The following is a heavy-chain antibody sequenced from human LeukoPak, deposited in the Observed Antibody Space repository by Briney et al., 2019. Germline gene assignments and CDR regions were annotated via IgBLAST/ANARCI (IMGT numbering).Heavy chain of an antibody. Sequence: PSETLSLTCAVSGYSITTGSYWGWIRQPPGKGLEWIGSIYHSGSTYYNPSLKSRVTISVDTSKNHFSLKLSSVTAADTAVYYCARLDGNCYFDLWGHGSLVTVSS. CDR3: ARLDGNCYFDL. CDR1: GYSITTGSY. CDR2: IYHSGST. D-gene: IGHD5-24*01. J-gene: IGHJ2*01. V-gene: IGHV4-38-2*01.